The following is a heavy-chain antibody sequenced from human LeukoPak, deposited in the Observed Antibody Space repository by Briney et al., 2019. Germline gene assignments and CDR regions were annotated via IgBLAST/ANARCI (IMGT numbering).Heavy chain of an antibody. CDR1: GGSISSYY. V-gene: IGHV4-59*01. CDR2: IHYSAST. D-gene: IGHD5-18*01. Sequence: SATLSLTCAVAGGSISSYYWSWSRPPPGKGLEWIGYIHYSASTNYNPSLKSRVTISVDTSKNQFSLKLSSVTAADTAVYYCARGDTAMAPNDYWGQGTLVTVSS. J-gene: IGHJ4*02. CDR3: ARGDTAMAPNDY.